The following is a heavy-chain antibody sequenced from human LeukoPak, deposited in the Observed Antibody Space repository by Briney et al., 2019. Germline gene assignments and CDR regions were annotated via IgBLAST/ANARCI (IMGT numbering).Heavy chain of an antibody. D-gene: IGHD4-11*01. CDR3: ARGGLQYDY. CDR2: VYNSGST. Sequence: SETLSLTCTVSGGSVSSYYWSWVRQPPGEGLGWIPYVYNSGSTNYNPSLKSRVTISVDTSKNQFSLKLSSVTAADTAVYYCARGGLQYDYWGQGTLVTVSS. J-gene: IGHJ4*02. V-gene: IGHV4-59*02. CDR1: GGSVSSYY.